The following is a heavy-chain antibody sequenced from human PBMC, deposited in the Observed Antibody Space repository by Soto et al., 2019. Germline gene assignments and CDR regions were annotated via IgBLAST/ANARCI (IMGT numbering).Heavy chain of an antibody. J-gene: IGHJ6*02. D-gene: IGHD6-6*01. CDR3: AQGELSIAALLYYYYGIDV. Sequence: QVQLVQSGAEVKKPGSSVKVSCKASGGTFSSYAISWVRQAPGQGLEWMGGIIPIFGTANYAQKFQGRVTITADKSTSTAYMELSSLRSEDTAVYYCAQGELSIAALLYYYYGIDVLGQGTTVTVSS. CDR1: GGTFSSYA. CDR2: IIPIFGTA. V-gene: IGHV1-69*06.